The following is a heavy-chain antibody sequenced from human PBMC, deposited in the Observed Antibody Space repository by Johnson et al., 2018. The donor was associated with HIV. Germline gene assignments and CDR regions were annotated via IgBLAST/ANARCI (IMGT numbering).Heavy chain of an antibody. CDR1: AFTCSSYD. CDR2: IGTAGDT. J-gene: IGHJ3*01. CDR3: AKGGEVWYGAFDF. D-gene: IGHD6-13*01. V-gene: IGHV3-13*01. Sequence: VQLVESGGSVVQPGRSLRLSCAASAFTCSSYDMHWVRQATGKGLEWVSAIGTAGDTYYPGSVKGRFTISRENAKNSLYLQMNNLRAEDTAVYYCAKGGEVWYGAFDFWGQGTMAIVSS.